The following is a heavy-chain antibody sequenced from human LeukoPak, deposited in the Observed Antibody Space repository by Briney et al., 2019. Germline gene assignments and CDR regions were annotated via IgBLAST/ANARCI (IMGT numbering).Heavy chain of an antibody. CDR1: GFTFRSYW. D-gene: IGHD3-3*01. CDR3: ARWNFWSGYFDY. Sequence: GGSLRLSCAASGFTFRSYWMSWVRQAPGKGLEWVANIKQDGSEKYYVDSVKGRFTISRDIAKNSLHLQMNSLRAEDTAVYYCARWNFWSGYFDYWGQGTLVTVSS. J-gene: IGHJ4*02. V-gene: IGHV3-7*01. CDR2: IKQDGSEK.